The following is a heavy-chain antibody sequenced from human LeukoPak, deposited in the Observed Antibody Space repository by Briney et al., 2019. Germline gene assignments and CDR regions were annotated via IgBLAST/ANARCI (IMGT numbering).Heavy chain of an antibody. CDR1: GGSISSYY. J-gene: IGHJ3*02. CDR2: IYYSGST. CDR3: ARYIVSYPHDASGI. V-gene: IGHV4-59*01. D-gene: IGHD1-26*01. Sequence: SETLSLTCTVSGGSISSYYWSWIRQPPGKGLEWIGYIYYSGSTSYNPSLKSRVTISVDTSKKQFSLKLSSVTAADTAFYYCARYIVSYPHDASGIWGQGTMVTVSS.